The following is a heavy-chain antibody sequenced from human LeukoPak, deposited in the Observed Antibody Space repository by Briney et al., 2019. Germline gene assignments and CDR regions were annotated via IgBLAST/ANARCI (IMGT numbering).Heavy chain of an antibody. CDR1: GGSFSGYY. J-gene: IGHJ6*04. CDR2: INHSGSA. Sequence: SETLSLTCAVYGGSFSGYYWSWIRQPPGKGLEWIGEINHSGSANYNPSLKSRVTISVDTSKNQLSLKLSSVTTADTAVYYCARGRSPPGDVWGKGTTVTVSS. CDR3: ARGRSPPGDV. V-gene: IGHV4-34*01. D-gene: IGHD6-13*01.